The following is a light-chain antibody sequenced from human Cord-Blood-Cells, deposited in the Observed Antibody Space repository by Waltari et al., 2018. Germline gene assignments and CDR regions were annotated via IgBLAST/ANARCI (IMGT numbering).Light chain of an antibody. V-gene: IGLV1-44*01. CDR2: SNN. Sequence: QSVLTQPPSASGTPGQRVTIPCSGSSSNIGRNTVNWYQQRPGTAPKLLIYSNNQRPSGVPDRFSGSKSGTSASLAISGLQSEDEADYYCAAWDDSLNGYVFGTGTKVTVL. CDR3: AAWDDSLNGYV. J-gene: IGLJ1*01. CDR1: SSNIGRNT.